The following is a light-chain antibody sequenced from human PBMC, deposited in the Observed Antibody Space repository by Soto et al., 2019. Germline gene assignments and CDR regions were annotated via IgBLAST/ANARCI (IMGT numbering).Light chain of an antibody. V-gene: IGKV3-20*01. CDR2: RAV. Sequence: EIVLTQSPGTLSLSPGERATLSCRASQSVRNDHVAWYQQKTGQAPRLLISRAVTRAIGIPDRFSGSGSGTGFTLTISSLEPEDFAVYYCQQYGSSPLTFGGGTKVDIK. J-gene: IGKJ4*01. CDR3: QQYGSSPLT. CDR1: QSVRNDH.